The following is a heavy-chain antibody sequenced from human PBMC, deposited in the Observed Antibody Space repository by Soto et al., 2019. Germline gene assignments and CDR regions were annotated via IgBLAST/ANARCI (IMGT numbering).Heavy chain of an antibody. CDR1: GFTFSSYS. CDR2: ISSSSTYI. J-gene: IGHJ5*02. D-gene: IGHD2-15*01. Sequence: DVQLVESGGGLVKPGGSLRLSCAASGFTFSSYSMNWVRQAPGKGLEWVSSISSSSTYIYYADSVKGRFTISRDNAKNSLYLQMNSLRAEDTALYYCAVIGVVAATHWFDPWGQGTLVTVSS. CDR3: AVIGVVAATHWFDP. V-gene: IGHV3-21*01.